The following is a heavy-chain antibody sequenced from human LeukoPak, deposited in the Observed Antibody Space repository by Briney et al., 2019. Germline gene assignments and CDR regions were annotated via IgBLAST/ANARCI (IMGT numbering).Heavy chain of an antibody. D-gene: IGHD6-6*01. CDR3: ATGSIAARRDFDY. CDR2: INHSGST. Sequence: SETLSLTCAVYGGSFSGYYWSWIRQPPGKGLEWIGEINHSGSTNYNPSLKSRVTISVDTSKNLFSLKLSSVTAADTAVYYCATGSIAARRDFDYWGQGTLVTVSS. CDR1: GGSFSGYY. J-gene: IGHJ4*02. V-gene: IGHV4-34*01.